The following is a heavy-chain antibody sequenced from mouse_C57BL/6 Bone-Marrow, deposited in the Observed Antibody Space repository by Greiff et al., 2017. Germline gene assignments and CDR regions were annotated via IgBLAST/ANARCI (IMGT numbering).Heavy chain of an antibody. CDR2: ISSGGSYT. Sequence: EVQLVESGGDLVKPGGSLKLSCAASGFTFSSYGMSWVRQTPDKRLEWVATISSGGSYTYYPDRVKGRFTISRDNAKNTLYLQMSSLKSEDTAMYYCARHYSHYYGSSFNWYFDVWGTGTTVTVSS. D-gene: IGHD1-1*01. J-gene: IGHJ1*03. CDR3: ARHYSHYYGSSFNWYFDV. V-gene: IGHV5-6*01. CDR1: GFTFSSYG.